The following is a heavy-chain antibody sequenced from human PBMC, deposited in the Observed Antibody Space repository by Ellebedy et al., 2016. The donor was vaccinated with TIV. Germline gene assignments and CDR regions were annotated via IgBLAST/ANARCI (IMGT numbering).Heavy chain of an antibody. D-gene: IGHD1-1*01. J-gene: IGHJ4*02. CDR1: GFRFTDYT. CDR3: ARDLNWSFDY. Sequence: PGGSLRLSCAASGFRFTDYTMNWVRQAQGKGLEWISYIGRRGAYYADSVKGRFTMSRDNAKNSVYLQMNSLRDDDTAVYYCARDLNWSFDYWGQGTLLTVSS. V-gene: IGHV3-48*02. CDR2: IGRRGA.